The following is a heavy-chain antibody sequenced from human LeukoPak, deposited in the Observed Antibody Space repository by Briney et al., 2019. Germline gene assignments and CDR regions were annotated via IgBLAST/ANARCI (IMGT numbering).Heavy chain of an antibody. Sequence: GGSLRLSCAASGFTFSSYGMHWVRQAPGKRLEWVAVTWYDGSYKYYGDSVKGRFTISRDNSKNTLYLQMASLRVEDTAVYYCARQFDGSHPNAFDIWGQGTMVTVSS. J-gene: IGHJ3*02. CDR1: GFTFSSYG. D-gene: IGHD1-26*01. V-gene: IGHV3-33*01. CDR3: ARQFDGSHPNAFDI. CDR2: TWYDGSYK.